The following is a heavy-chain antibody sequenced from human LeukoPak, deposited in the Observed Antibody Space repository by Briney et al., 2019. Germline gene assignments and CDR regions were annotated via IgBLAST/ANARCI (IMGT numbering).Heavy chain of an antibody. Sequence: SETLSLTCTVSGGSISSSSYYWGWIRQPPGKGLEWIGSIYYSGSTYYNPSLKSRVTISVDTSKNQFSLKLSSVTAADTAVYYCARGPNTSSSWYNRAAEYFQHWGQGTLVTVSS. CDR1: GGSISSSSYY. D-gene: IGHD6-13*01. CDR3: ARGPNTSSSWYNRAAEYFQH. V-gene: IGHV4-39*07. J-gene: IGHJ1*01. CDR2: IYYSGST.